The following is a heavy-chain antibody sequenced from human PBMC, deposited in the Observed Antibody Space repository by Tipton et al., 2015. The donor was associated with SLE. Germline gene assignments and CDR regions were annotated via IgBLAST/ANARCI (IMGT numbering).Heavy chain of an antibody. CDR1: GFTFDDYT. Sequence: QVQLVQSGGGVVQPGRSLRLSCAASGFTFDDYTMHWVRQAPGKGLEWVAVISHDGTKKYYVDSVKGRFTISRDNSRNTLYLQMNSLTAEDTAVYYCAKDLTTLISWFGEVGFDYWGQGTLVTVSS. D-gene: IGHD3-10*01. J-gene: IGHJ4*02. CDR2: ISHDGTKK. V-gene: IGHV3-30*18. CDR3: AKDLTTLISWFGEVGFDY.